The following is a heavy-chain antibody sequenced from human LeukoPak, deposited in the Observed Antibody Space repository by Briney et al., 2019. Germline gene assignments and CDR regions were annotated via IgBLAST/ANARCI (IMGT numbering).Heavy chain of an antibody. CDR1: GFTFSSYA. J-gene: IGHJ3*02. CDR3: ARGGGIDFWSGYDAFDI. Sequence: PGGSLRLSCAASGFTFSSYAMHRVRQAPGKGLEWVAVISYDGSNKYYADSVKGRFTISRDNSKNTLYLQMNSLRAEDTAVYYCARGGGIDFWSGYDAFDIWGQGTMVTVSS. D-gene: IGHD3-3*01. CDR2: ISYDGSNK. V-gene: IGHV3-30*01.